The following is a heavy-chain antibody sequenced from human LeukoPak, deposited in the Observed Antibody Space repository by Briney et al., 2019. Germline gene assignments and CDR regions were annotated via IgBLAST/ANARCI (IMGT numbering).Heavy chain of an antibody. Sequence: ASVKVSCKASGYTFISYGISWVRQAPGQGLEWMGWISAYNGNTNYTQKLQGRVTMTTDTSTSTAYMELRSLRSDDTAVYYCARAIAVTGTTTDFQHWGQGTLVTVSS. CDR3: ARAIAVTGTTTDFQH. J-gene: IGHJ1*01. D-gene: IGHD6-19*01. V-gene: IGHV1-18*01. CDR1: GYTFISYG. CDR2: ISAYNGNT.